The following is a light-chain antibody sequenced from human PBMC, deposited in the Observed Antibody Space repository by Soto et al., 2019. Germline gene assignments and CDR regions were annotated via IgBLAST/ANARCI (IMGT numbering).Light chain of an antibody. V-gene: IGKV3-15*01. Sequence: EIVLTQSPATLSLSPGERATLSCRASQSVSSNLAWYQQKPGQAPRLLIYGASTRATGIPARFSGSGSGTEFTLTISSLQSEDVAVYYCQQYNNWWTFGQGTKVDI. CDR1: QSVSSN. CDR2: GAS. J-gene: IGKJ1*01. CDR3: QQYNNWWT.